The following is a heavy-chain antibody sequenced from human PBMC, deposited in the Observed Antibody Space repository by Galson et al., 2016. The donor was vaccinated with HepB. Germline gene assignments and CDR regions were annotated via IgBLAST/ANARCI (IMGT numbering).Heavy chain of an antibody. CDR1: GFTFSSYG. D-gene: IGHD1-1*01. CDR2: ISVYRTI. CDR3: AGSVEGHFDY. J-gene: IGHJ4*02. Sequence: SLRLSCAASGFTFSSYGMHWVRQAPGKGLEWVSYISVYRTIYYADSVKGRFTISRDNARNSLYLQMNTLRAEDAAVYYCAGSVEGHFDYWGQGILVTVSS. V-gene: IGHV3-48*04.